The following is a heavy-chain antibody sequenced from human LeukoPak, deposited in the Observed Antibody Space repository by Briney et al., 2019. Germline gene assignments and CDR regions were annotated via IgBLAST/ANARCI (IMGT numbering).Heavy chain of an antibody. V-gene: IGHV3-30*18. CDR2: ISHDGSNI. CDR1: GFAFSYYG. D-gene: IGHD6-13*01. Sequence: PGRSLRLSCAASGFAFSYYGMHWVRHAPGKGLEWVAVISHDGSNIHYGDSVKGRFTISRDNSKNTVYLQMNSLRAEDTAIYYCAKAGTGYYGMDVWGQGTTVTVSS. CDR3: AKAGTGYYGMDV. J-gene: IGHJ6*02.